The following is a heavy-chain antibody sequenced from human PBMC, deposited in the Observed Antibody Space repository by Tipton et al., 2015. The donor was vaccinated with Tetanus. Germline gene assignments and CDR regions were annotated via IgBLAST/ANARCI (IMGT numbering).Heavy chain of an antibody. CDR1: DGSFSAYY. D-gene: IGHD6-6*01. Sequence: TLSLTCDVYDGSFSAYYWNWIRQRPGKGPEWIGYIYYSGDTYYNPSLKSRVSMSVDTSKNQFSLNLSSVTAADTAVYYCARDQGGGRVVRLNWLDPWGQGTLVTVSS. CDR2: IYYSGDT. V-gene: IGHV4-31*11. J-gene: IGHJ5*02. CDR3: ARDQGGGRVVRLNWLDP.